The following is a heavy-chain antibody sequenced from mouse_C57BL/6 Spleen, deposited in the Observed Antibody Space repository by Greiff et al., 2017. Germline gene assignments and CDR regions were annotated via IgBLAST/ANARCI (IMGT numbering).Heavy chain of an antibody. Sequence: ESGPGLVKPSQSLSLTCSVTGYSITSGYYWNWIRQFPGNKLEWMGYISYDGSNNYNPSLKNRISITRDTSKNQIFLKLNSVTTEDTATYYCARNYGSPFDYWGQGTTLTVSS. CDR3: ARNYGSPFDY. V-gene: IGHV3-6*01. CDR2: ISYDGSN. CDR1: GYSITSGYY. J-gene: IGHJ2*01. D-gene: IGHD1-1*01.